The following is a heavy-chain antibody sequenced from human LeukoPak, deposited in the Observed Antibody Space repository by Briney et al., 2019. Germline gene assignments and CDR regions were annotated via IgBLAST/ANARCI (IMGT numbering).Heavy chain of an antibody. V-gene: IGHV4-39*02. CDR3: AREGYYDSSGYYRKDDAFDI. Sequence: SETLSLTCTVSGGSIISSSYYWGWIRQPSGKGLEWIGSIYYSGSTYYNPSLKSRVTISVETSKNQFSLKLSSVTAADTAVYYCAREGYYDSSGYYRKDDAFDIWGQGTMVTVSS. J-gene: IGHJ3*02. CDR2: IYYSGST. D-gene: IGHD3-22*01. CDR1: GGSIISSSYY.